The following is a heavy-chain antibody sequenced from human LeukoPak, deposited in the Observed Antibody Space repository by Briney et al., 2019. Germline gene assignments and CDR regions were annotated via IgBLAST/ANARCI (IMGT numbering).Heavy chain of an antibody. J-gene: IGHJ4*02. CDR3: ARVSKYSGYD. V-gene: IGHV3-74*01. D-gene: IGHD5-12*01. CDR2: INSDGSST. Sequence: GGSLRLSCAASGFTFGNYWLHWVRQAPGKGLEWVSRINSDGSSTIYADSVKGRFTISRDNAKNTLFLQLNSLRAEDTAVYYCARVSKYSGYDWGQGTLVTVSS. CDR1: GFTFGNYW.